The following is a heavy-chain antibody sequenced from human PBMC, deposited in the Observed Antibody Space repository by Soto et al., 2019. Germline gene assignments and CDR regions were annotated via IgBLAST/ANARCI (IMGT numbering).Heavy chain of an antibody. D-gene: IGHD6-13*01. Sequence: DSVRLKRTFSGLSLSYTRKGVSWIRQPPGKALEWLAHIFSNDEKSYSTSLKSRLTISKDTSKSQVVLTMTNMDPVDTATYYCARTPRSSSWYLFNLFDPWGQGTLVTVSS. CDR1: GLSLSYTRKG. J-gene: IGHJ5*02. CDR2: IFSNDEK. CDR3: ARTPRSSSWYLFNLFDP. V-gene: IGHV2-26*01.